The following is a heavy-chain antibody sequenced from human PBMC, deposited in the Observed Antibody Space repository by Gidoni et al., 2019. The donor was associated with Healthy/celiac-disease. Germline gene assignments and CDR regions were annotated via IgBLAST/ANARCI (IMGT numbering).Heavy chain of an antibody. V-gene: IGHV4-34*01. CDR1: CWSFRGYF. J-gene: IGHJ5*02. CDR3: AREPNIVLMVYAIRRYQGWFDP. CDR2: INHSGST. D-gene: IGHD2-8*01. Sequence: QVQLQQWGAGLLKPSETLSLTCAVYCWSFRGYFCGWTRQPPGKGLEWIGEINHSGSTNYNPSLKSRVTISVDTSKNQFSLKLSSVTAADTAVYYCAREPNIVLMVYAIRRYQGWFDPWGQGTLVTVSS.